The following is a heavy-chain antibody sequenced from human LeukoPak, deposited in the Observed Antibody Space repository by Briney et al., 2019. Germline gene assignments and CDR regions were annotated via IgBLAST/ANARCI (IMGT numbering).Heavy chain of an antibody. Sequence: ASVKVSCKASGYTFTGYYMHWVRQAPGQGLEWMGWINPNSGGTNYAQKFQGRVTMTRDASISTAYMELSRLRSDDTAVYYCARYNEGQQEDDAFDIWGPGTMVTVSS. V-gene: IGHV1-2*02. CDR2: INPNSGGT. D-gene: IGHD6-13*01. J-gene: IGHJ3*02. CDR3: ARYNEGQQEDDAFDI. CDR1: GYTFTGYY.